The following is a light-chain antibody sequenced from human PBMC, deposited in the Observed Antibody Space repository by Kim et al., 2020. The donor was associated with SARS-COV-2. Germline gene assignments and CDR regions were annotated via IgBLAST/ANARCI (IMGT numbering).Light chain of an antibody. CDR1: SLRRYY. V-gene: IGLV3-19*01. CDR2: GKN. J-gene: IGLJ3*02. CDR3: NSRDNINYHWV. Sequence: SSELTQDPTVSVALGQTVRITCQGDSLRRYYASWYQQKPGQAPILVIYGKNNRPSGIPDRFSASSSGNTATLTITGAHAEDEADYYCNSRDNINYHWVFGGGTKVTVL.